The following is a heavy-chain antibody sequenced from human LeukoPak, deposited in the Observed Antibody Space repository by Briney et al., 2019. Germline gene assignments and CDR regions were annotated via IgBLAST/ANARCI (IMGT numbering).Heavy chain of an antibody. D-gene: IGHD3-10*01. Sequence: GGSLRLSCAASGFTFSSHSMNWVRQAPGKGLEWVSVITSSSDYIYYADSLKGRFTISRDNSKNTLYLQMNSLRAEDTAVYYCARGSLLWFGELSLLDYWGQGTLVTVSS. CDR2: ITSSSDYI. J-gene: IGHJ4*02. CDR1: GFTFSSHS. CDR3: ARGSLLWFGELSLLDY. V-gene: IGHV3-21*01.